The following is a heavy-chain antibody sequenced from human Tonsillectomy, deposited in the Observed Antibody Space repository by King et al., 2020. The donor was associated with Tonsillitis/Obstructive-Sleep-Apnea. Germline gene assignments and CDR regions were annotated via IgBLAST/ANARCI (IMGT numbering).Heavy chain of an antibody. CDR1: GYSFTNHW. Sequence: VQLVESGAEVKKPGESLTISCQGSGYSFTNHWIGWVRQMPGKGLEWMGIIYPDDSDSRYSPSFQGQVTFSADKSTNTVYLQGGSLKSSDTAIYFCARDSRSVVDNWYFDLWGRGTLVTVSS. V-gene: IGHV5-51*03. D-gene: IGHD3-22*01. J-gene: IGHJ2*01. CDR3: ARDSRSVVDNWYFDL. CDR2: IYPDDSDS.